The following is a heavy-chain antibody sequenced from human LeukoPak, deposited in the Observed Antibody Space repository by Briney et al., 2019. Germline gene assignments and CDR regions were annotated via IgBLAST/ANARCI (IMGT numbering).Heavy chain of an antibody. V-gene: IGHV1-2*02. CDR1: GYTFTGYY. D-gene: IGHD3-3*01. Sequence: HGASVKVSCKASGYTFTGYYMHWVRQAPGQGLEWMGWINPNSGGTNYAQKFQGRVTMTRDTSISTAYMELSRLRSDDTAVYYCGRSVQLIRRSDFWSGVLYWGQGTLVTVSS. CDR3: GRSVQLIRRSDFWSGVLY. CDR2: INPNSGGT. J-gene: IGHJ4*02.